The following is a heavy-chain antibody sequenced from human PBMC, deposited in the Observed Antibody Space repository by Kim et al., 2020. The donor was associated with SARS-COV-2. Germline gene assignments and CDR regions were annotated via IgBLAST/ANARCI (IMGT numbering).Heavy chain of an antibody. D-gene: IGHD3-3*01. V-gene: IGHV4-39*01. J-gene: IGHJ5*02. CDR1: GGSICSSSYY. CDR3: ARHSLRFLEWANWFDP. CDR2: IYYSGST. Sequence: SETLSLTCTVSGGSICSSSYYWGWIRQPPGKGLEWIGSIYYSGSTYYNPSLKSRVTISVDTSKNQFSLKLSSVTAADTAVYYCARHSLRFLEWANWFDPWGQGTLVTVSS.